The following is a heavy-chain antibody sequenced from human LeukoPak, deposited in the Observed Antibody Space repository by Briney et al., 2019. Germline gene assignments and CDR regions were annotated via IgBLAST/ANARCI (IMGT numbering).Heavy chain of an antibody. CDR3: ARGKDYSNYGAIDY. CDR1: GGSFSGYY. D-gene: IGHD4-11*01. J-gene: IGHJ4*02. V-gene: IGHV4-34*01. CDR2: INHSGST. Sequence: SETLSLTCAVYGGSFSGYYWSWIRQPPGKGLEWIGEINHSGSTNYNPSLKSRVTISVDTSKNQFSLKLGSVTAADTAVYYCARGKDYSNYGAIDYWGQGTLVTVSS.